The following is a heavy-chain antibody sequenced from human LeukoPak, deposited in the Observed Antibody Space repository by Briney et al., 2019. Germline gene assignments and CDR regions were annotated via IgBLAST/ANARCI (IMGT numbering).Heavy chain of an antibody. V-gene: IGHV3-23*01. CDR1: GFTFSSYA. J-gene: IGHJ4*02. Sequence: PGGSLRLSCAASGFTFSSYAMSWVRQAPGKGLEWVSAISGSGGSTYYADSVKGRFTISRDNSKNTLYLQMNSLRAEDTAVYYCARESAALTYNSGWYSGFDYWGQGTLVTVSS. CDR2: ISGSGGST. D-gene: IGHD6-19*01. CDR3: ARESAALTYNSGWYSGFDY.